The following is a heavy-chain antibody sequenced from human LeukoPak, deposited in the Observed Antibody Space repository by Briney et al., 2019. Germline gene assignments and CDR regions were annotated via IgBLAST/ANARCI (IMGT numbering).Heavy chain of an antibody. J-gene: IGHJ6*04. D-gene: IGHD3-10*01. Sequence: GGSLRLSCAASGFTFSSYEMNWVRQAPGKGLEWVSYISSSGSTIYYADPVKGRFTISRDNAKNSLYLQMNSLRAEDTAVYYCAREYDSGSYFYYGMDVWGKGTTVTVSS. CDR2: ISSSGSTI. CDR1: GFTFSSYE. CDR3: AREYDSGSYFYYGMDV. V-gene: IGHV3-48*03.